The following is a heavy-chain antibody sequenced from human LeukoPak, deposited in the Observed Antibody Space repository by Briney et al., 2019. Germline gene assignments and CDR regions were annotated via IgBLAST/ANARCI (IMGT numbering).Heavy chain of an antibody. D-gene: IGHD1-1*01. CDR1: GYTFTSYD. Sequence: ASVKVSCKASGYTFTSYDINWVRQATGQGLEWMGWMNPNSGNTGYAQKFQGRVTITRNTSISTAYMELSSLRTEDTAVYYCARGSTGTFWDFDYWGQGTLVTVSS. CDR2: MNPNSGNT. V-gene: IGHV1-8*03. CDR3: ARGSTGTFWDFDY. J-gene: IGHJ4*02.